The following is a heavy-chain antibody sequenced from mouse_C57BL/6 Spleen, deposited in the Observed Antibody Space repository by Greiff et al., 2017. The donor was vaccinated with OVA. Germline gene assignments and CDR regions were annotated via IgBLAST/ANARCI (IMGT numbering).Heavy chain of an antibody. V-gene: IGHV1-53*01. Sequence: VQLQQPGTELVKPGASVKLSCKASGYTFTSYWMHWVKQRPGQGLEWIGNINPSNGGTNYNEKFKSKATLTVDKTSSTAYMQLSSLTSEDAAVYYCAREGYYDGSRHYWGQGTTLTVSS. CDR1: GYTFTSYW. CDR3: AREGYYDGSRHY. J-gene: IGHJ2*01. D-gene: IGHD1-1*01. CDR2: INPSNGGT.